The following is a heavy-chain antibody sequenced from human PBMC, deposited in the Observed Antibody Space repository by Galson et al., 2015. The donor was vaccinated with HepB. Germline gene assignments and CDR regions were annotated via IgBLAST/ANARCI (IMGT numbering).Heavy chain of an antibody. CDR1: GFMFSNFG. V-gene: IGHV3-30*18. CDR2: ISYDGSNK. CDR3: AKERFRSNDYDSSDYQYYFDY. D-gene: IGHD3-22*01. Sequence: SLRLSCAASGFMFSNFGMHWVRQAPGQGLEWVAVISYDGSNKYYADSVKGRFNISRDNSKNTLSLRMNSLRAEDTAIYYCAKERFRSNDYDSSDYQYYFDYWGQGTLVTVSS. J-gene: IGHJ4*02.